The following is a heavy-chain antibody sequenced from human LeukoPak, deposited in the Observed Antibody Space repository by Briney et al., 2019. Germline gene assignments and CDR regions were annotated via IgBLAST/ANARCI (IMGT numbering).Heavy chain of an antibody. D-gene: IGHD3-22*01. J-gene: IGHJ4*02. V-gene: IGHV1-18*01. CDR3: AREDSSGYYRPSIDY. CDR2: ISAYNGNT. CDR1: GYTFTSYG. Sequence: ASVKVSCKASGYTFTSYGISWVRQAPGQGLEWMGWISAYNGNTNYAQKLQGRVTMTTDTSTSTAYMELRSLRSDDTAVYYCAREDSSGYYRPSIDYWGQGTLVTVSS.